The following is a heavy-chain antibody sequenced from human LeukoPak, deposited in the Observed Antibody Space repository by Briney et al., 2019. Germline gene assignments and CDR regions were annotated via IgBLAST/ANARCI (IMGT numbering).Heavy chain of an antibody. CDR1: GFTFSSYA. J-gene: IGHJ4*02. CDR3: AKYRGFGDSYDS. V-gene: IGHV3-23*01. D-gene: IGHD3-10*01. Sequence: GGSLRLSCAASGFTFSSYATSWGPRAPGKGLGWVSSIGGSGDSTYYADSVKGRSTISRDTSKNTLYLQMNSLRAEDTAVYYCAKYRGFGDSYDSWGQGTLVTVSS. CDR2: IGGSGDST.